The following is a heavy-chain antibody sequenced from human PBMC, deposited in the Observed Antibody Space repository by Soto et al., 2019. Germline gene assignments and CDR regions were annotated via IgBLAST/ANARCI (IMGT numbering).Heavy chain of an antibody. V-gene: IGHV1-69*12. Sequence: QVQLVQSGAEVKKPGSSVKVSCKASGGTFSSYAISWVRQAPGQGLEWMGGIIPIFGTADYAQKFQGRVTITADESTRTAYMELSSMRSEDTAVYYCASHSGSSPEGRYYSGMDVWGQGTTVTVSS. D-gene: IGHD1-26*01. CDR1: GGTFSSYA. J-gene: IGHJ6*02. CDR2: IIPIFGTA. CDR3: ASHSGSSPEGRYYSGMDV.